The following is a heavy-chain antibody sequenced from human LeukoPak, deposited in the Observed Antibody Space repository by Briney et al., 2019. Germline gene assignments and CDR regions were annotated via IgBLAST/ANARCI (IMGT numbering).Heavy chain of an antibody. J-gene: IGHJ4*02. CDR1: GFTFSSYG. CDR3: AREAAAADFDY. D-gene: IGHD6-13*01. CDR2: IWYDGSNK. Sequence: HSGRSLRHSCAASGFTFSSYGMHWVRQAPGKGLEWVAVIWYDGSNKYYADSVKGRFTISRDNSKNTLYLQMNSLRAEDTAVYYCAREAAAADFDYWGQGTLVTVSS. V-gene: IGHV3-33*01.